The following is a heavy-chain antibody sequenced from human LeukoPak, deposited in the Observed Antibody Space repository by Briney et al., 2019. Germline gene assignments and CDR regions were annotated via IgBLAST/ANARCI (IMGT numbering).Heavy chain of an antibody. CDR2: IKQDGSEK. J-gene: IGHJ5*02. CDR1: GFTFTTYW. D-gene: IGHD6-13*01. CDR3: ARVAAAVPDQ. V-gene: IGHV3-7*04. Sequence: GGSLRLSCAASGFTFTTYWMSLVRQAPGKGPEWVANIKQDGSEKYYIDSVKGRFTISRDNARNSLYLQMNSLRAEDSAVYYCARVAAAVPDQWGQGTLVTVSS.